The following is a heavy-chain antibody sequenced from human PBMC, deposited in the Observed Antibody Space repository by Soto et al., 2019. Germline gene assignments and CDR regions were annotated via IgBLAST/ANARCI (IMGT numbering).Heavy chain of an antibody. J-gene: IGHJ6*02. CDR2: TYYTAKWYN. CDR1: GDRVSSNSAA. D-gene: IGHD1-26*01. Sequence: PLQTLSLTCAISGDRVSSNSAAWNWIRQSPSRGLDWLGWTYYTAKWYNDYAVSVKSRITINPDTSKNQFSLQLNSVTPEDTAVYYCARVGWAEKFYYYCYRLDVWAQGTSVTVSS. V-gene: IGHV6-1*01. CDR3: ARVGWAEKFYYYCYRLDV.